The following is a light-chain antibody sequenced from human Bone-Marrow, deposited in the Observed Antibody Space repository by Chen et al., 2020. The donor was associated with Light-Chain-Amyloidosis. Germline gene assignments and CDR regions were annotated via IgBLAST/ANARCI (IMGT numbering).Light chain of an antibody. CDR1: NIGFTS. J-gene: IGLJ3*02. CDR2: DDS. CDR3: QVWDRSSDRPV. V-gene: IGLV3-21*02. Sequence: SYVLTQPSSVSVAPGQTATIACGGNNIGFTSVHWSPQTPGQAPLLVVYDDSDRPSGIPERLSGSNSGNTATLTISRVEAGDEADYYCQVWDRSSDRPVFGGGTKLTVL.